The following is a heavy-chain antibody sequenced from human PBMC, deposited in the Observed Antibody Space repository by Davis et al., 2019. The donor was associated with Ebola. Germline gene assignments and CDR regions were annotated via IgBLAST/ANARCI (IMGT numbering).Heavy chain of an antibody. J-gene: IGHJ5*02. V-gene: IGHV4-39*07. D-gene: IGHD6-13*01. CDR3: ARGLGSSWLNWFDP. Sequence: SETLSLTCTVSGGSISSSSYYWGWIRQPPGKGLEWIGEINHSGSTNYNPSLKSRVTISIDTSKNQFSLKLSSVTAADTAVYYCARGLGSSWLNWFDPWGQGTLVTVSS. CDR1: GGSISSSSYY. CDR2: INHSGST.